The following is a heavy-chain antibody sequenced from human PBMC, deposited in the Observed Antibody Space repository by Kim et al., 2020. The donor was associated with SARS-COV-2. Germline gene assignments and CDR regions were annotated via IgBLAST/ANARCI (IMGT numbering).Heavy chain of an antibody. J-gene: IGHJ5*02. Sequence: YAHPVKGRFTITRDNSKNTLYLQMNSQGAEDTAVYYCAKDWGTWVGAPVPWGQGTLVTVSS. V-gene: IGHV3-33*06. D-gene: IGHD1-26*01. CDR3: AKDWGTWVGAPVP.